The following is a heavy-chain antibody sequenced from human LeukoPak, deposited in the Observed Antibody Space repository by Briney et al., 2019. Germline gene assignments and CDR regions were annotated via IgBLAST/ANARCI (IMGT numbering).Heavy chain of an antibody. J-gene: IGHJ4*02. CDR1: GGSISSGSYY. V-gene: IGHV4-61*01. Sequence: SETLSLTCTVSGGSISSGSYYWSWIRQPPGKGLEWIGFIYHTGSSNYNPSLKSRVTISVDTSKNQVSLNLRSVTAADTAVYYCARSVGATHYWGQGTLVTVSS. CDR3: ARSVGATHY. CDR2: IYHTGSS. D-gene: IGHD1-26*01.